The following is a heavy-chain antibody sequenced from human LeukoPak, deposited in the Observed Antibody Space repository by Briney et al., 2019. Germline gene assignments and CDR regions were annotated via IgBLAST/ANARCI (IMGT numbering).Heavy chain of an antibody. CDR2: ISYDGSNK. D-gene: IGHD1-26*01. CDR1: GFTFSSYG. J-gene: IGHJ4*02. CDR3: AKVVYGGSYGDY. V-gene: IGHV3-30*18. Sequence: PGRSLRLSCAASGFTFSSYGMHWVRQAPGKGLEWVAVISYDGSNKYYADSVKGRFTISRDNSKNTLYLQMNSLRAEDTAVCYCAKVVYGGSYGDYWGQGTLVTVSS.